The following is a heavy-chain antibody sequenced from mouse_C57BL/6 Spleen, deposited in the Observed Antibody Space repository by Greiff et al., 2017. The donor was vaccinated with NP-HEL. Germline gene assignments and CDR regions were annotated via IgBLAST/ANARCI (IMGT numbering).Heavy chain of an antibody. D-gene: IGHD3-2*02. CDR2: ISSGGSYT. CDR3: ARQTAQATGFDY. J-gene: IGHJ2*01. V-gene: IGHV5-6*01. CDR1: GFTFSSYG. Sequence: EVKLMESGGYLVKPGGSLKLSCAASGFTFSSYGMSWVRQTPDKRLEWVATISSGGSYTYYPDSVKGRFTISRDNAKNTLYLQMSSLKSEDTAMYYCARQTAQATGFDYWGQGTTLTVSS.